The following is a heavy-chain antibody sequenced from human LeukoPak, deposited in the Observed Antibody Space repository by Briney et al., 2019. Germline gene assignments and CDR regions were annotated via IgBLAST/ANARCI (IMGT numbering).Heavy chain of an antibody. V-gene: IGHV1-18*01. J-gene: IGHJ6*02. D-gene: IGHD3-22*01. CDR2: ISAYNGNT. Sequence: ASVKVSCKASGYTFTSYGISWVRQAPGQGLEWMGWISAYNGNTNYAQKLQGRVTMTTDTSTSTAYMELRSLRSDDTAVYYCARSTYYYDSSGYSNLYYYYGMDVWGQGTTVTVSS. CDR1: GYTFTSYG. CDR3: ARSTYYYDSSGYSNLYYYYGMDV.